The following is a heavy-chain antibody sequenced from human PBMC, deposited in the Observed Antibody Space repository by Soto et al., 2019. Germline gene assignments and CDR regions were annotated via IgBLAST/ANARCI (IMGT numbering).Heavy chain of an antibody. Sequence: QVQLQQWGAGLLKPSETLSLTCAVYGGSFSGYYWSWIRQPPGKGLEWIGEINHRGSTNYNPSLKGRVTVAVDTSKHQFPLKLNSVTAADTAVYYCARGSRVKIPAASGRDYYYHGLAVWGQGTAVTVSS. CDR3: ARGSRVKIPAASGRDYYYHGLAV. V-gene: IGHV4-34*01. D-gene: IGHD6-25*01. J-gene: IGHJ6*02. CDR1: GGSFSGYY. CDR2: INHRGST.